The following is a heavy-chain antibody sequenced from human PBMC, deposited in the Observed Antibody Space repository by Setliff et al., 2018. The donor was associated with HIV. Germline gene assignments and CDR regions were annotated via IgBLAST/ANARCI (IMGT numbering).Heavy chain of an antibody. D-gene: IGHD3-16*02. CDR3: ARAYYDSVWGSHRYRFYYFDY. J-gene: IGHJ4*02. Sequence: EASVKVSCKASGYTFNNYYMHWVRQAPGQRLQWMGIINPSDNRTYYTQKFQGRVSMTRDTSTSPVYMELRSLRSEDTSVYYCARAYYDSVWGSHRYRFYYFDYWGQGSLVTVSS. CDR1: GYTFNNYY. CDR2: INPSDNRT. V-gene: IGHV1-46*02.